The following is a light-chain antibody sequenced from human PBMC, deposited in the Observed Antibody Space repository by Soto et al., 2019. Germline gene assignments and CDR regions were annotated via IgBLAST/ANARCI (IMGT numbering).Light chain of an antibody. CDR1: SSNIRSNT. CDR3: AVWDDKLRGRI. CDR2: GNN. Sequence: QSAVTQPPSASGTPGQRVTISCSGSSSNIRSNTVNWYQQFPGAAPRFLISGNNVRPSGVPDRFSASRSGTSASLAISGLQSEDEADYYCAVWDDKLRGRIIGGGTKLTVL. J-gene: IGLJ2*01. V-gene: IGLV1-44*01.